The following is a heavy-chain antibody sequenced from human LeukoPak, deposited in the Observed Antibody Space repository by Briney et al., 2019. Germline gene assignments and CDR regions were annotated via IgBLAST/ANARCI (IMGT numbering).Heavy chain of an antibody. V-gene: IGHV1-2*02. J-gene: IGHJ4*02. Sequence: ASAKVSCKASGYTFTGYYMHWVRQAPGQGLEWMGWINPNSGGTNYAQKFQGRVTMTRDTSISTAYMELSRLRSDDTAVYYCARNLHIVVVPAAIDYWGQGTLVTVSS. CDR3: ARNLHIVVVPAAIDY. D-gene: IGHD2-2*01. CDR2: INPNSGGT. CDR1: GYTFTGYY.